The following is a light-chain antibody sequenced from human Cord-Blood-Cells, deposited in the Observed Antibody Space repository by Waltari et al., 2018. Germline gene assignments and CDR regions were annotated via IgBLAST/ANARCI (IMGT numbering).Light chain of an antibody. CDR2: DNN. J-gene: IGLJ2*01. CDR3: GTWDSSLSAVV. V-gene: IGLV1-51*01. CDR1: SLHIWNHY. Sequence: QSVLTQPPPVSAAPGQKVTISCSGSSLHIWNHYFSWYQQLPGTAPKLLIYDNNKRPSGIPDRFAGSKSGTSATLGITGLQTGDEADYYCGTWDSSLSAVVFGGGTKLTVL.